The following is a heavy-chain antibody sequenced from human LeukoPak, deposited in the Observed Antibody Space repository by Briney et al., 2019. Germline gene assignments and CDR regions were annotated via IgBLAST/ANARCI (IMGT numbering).Heavy chain of an antibody. J-gene: IGHJ6*02. Sequence: PSEALSLTCTVSGGSISSYYWSWIRQPPGKGLEWIGEINHSGSTNYNPSLKSRVTISVDTSKNQFSLKLSSVTAADTAVYYCARDSGCGGDCYYYYYYGMDVWGQGTTVTVSS. CDR1: GGSISSYY. D-gene: IGHD2-21*02. V-gene: IGHV4-34*01. CDR3: ARDSGCGGDCYYYYYYGMDV. CDR2: INHSGST.